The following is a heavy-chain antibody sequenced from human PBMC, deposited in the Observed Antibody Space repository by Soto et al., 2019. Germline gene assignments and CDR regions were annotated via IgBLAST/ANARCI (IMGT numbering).Heavy chain of an antibody. CDR1: GFTFSSYG. D-gene: IGHD1-26*01. CDR2: ISYDGSNK. J-gene: IGHJ4*02. V-gene: IGHV3-30*03. CDR3: ATKMSGSSVY. Sequence: QVQLVESGGGVVQPGRSLRLSCAASGFTFSSYGMHWVRQAPGKGLEWVAVISYDGSNKYYADSVKGRFTISRDNSKNTLYRQMNSLRAEDTAVYYCATKMSGSSVYWGQGTLVTVSS.